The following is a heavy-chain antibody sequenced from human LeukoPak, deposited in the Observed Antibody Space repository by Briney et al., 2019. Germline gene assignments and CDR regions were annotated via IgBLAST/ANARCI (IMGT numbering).Heavy chain of an antibody. Sequence: SETLSLTCAVYGGSFSGYYWSWIRQPPGEGLEWIGEINHSGSTNYNPSLKSRVTISVDTSKNQFSLKMRSVTAADTAVYYCARGRGYNSFDYWGQGTLVTVSS. V-gene: IGHV4-34*01. CDR3: ARGRGYNSFDY. J-gene: IGHJ4*02. D-gene: IGHD5-24*01. CDR2: INHSGST. CDR1: GGSFSGYY.